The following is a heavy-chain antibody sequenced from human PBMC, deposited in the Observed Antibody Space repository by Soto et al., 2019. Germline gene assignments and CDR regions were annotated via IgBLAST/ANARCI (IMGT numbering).Heavy chain of an antibody. J-gene: IGHJ4*02. Sequence: EVQLLESGGGLVQPGGSLRLSCAASGFTFSSYAMSWVRQAPGKGLEWVSVISGSGGSTYYADSVKGRFTISRDNSKNTLYLQMNSLRPEDTAVYYCAKEVHCGGGSCSWSEGFDYWGQGTLLTVSS. CDR2: ISGSGGST. D-gene: IGHD2-15*01. V-gene: IGHV3-23*01. CDR1: GFTFSSYA. CDR3: AKEVHCGGGSCSWSEGFDY.